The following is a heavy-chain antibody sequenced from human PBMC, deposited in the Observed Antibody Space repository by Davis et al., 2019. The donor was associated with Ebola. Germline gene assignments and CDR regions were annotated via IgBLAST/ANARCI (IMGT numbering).Heavy chain of an antibody. CDR3: ARGRRNGDSGKLFDS. D-gene: IGHD4-17*01. V-gene: IGHV1-18*01. CDR1: GYTFTSYG. CDR2: ISAYNGNT. J-gene: IGHJ4*02. Sequence: ASVKVSCKASGYTFTSYGISWVRQAPGQGLEWMGWISAYNGNTNYAQKLQGRVTMTTDTSTSTAYMELRSLRTEDTAVYSCARGRRNGDSGKLFDSWGQGTLVTVSS.